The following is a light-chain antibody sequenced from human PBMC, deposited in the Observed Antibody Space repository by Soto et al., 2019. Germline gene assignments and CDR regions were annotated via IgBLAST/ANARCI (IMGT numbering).Light chain of an antibody. CDR2: EVS. V-gene: IGKV2-30*01. Sequence: DVVMTQSPLSLPVTLGQPASISCRSSQSLVFSDGNTYLSWFQQRPGQSPRRLIYEVSTRDSGVPDRFSGSGSGTDFTLKISRVEAEDVGVYYCMQGAHWPPGMTFGPGTIVDIK. J-gene: IGKJ3*01. CDR1: QSLVFSDGNTY. CDR3: MQGAHWPPGMT.